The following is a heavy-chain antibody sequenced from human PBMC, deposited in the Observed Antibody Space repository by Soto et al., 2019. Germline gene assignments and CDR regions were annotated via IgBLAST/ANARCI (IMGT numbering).Heavy chain of an antibody. CDR1: EFTFSSYA. D-gene: IGHD6-19*01. CDR2: ISGSGGST. J-gene: IGHJ6*02. V-gene: IGHV3-23*01. CDR3: ARSIAVAVPYYFGVDV. Sequence: VGSLSLSCAASEFTFSSYAMTWVRQSPGKGLEWVSAISGSGGSTYYADSVKGRFTISRDNSKNTLYLQVNSLSDEDTAIYYCARSIAVAVPYYFGVDVWGQGTTVTVSS.